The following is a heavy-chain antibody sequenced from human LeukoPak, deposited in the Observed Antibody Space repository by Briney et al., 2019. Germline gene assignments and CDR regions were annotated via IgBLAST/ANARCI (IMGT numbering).Heavy chain of an antibody. CDR3: ATTILRITMIRGLGY. V-gene: IGHV1-18*01. CDR1: GYTFTSYG. J-gene: IGHJ4*02. CDR2: ISAYNGNT. Sequence: ASVKVSCKASGYTFTSYGISWVRQAPGQGLEWMGWISAYNGNTNYAQKLQGRVTMTTDTSTSTAYMELSSLRSEDTAVYYCATTILRITMIRGLGYWGQGTLVTVSS. D-gene: IGHD3-10*01.